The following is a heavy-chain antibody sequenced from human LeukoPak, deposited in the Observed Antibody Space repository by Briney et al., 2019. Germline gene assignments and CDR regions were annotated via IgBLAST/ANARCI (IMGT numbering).Heavy chain of an antibody. CDR3: ARDAPQHYCSGGSCYLYYFDY. CDR1: GYTFTSYG. D-gene: IGHD2-15*01. V-gene: IGHV1-18*01. J-gene: IGHJ4*02. CDR2: ISAYNGNT. Sequence: GASVKVSCKASGYTFTSYGISWVRQAPGQGLEWMGWISAYNGNTNYAQKLQGRVTMTTDTSTSTAYMELRSLRSDDTAVYYCARDAPQHYCSGGSCYLYYFDYWGQGTLVTVSS.